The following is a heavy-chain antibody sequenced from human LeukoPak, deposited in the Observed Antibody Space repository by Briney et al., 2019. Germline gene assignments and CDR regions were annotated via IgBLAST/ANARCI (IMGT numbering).Heavy chain of an antibody. CDR2: ISSNGGST. CDR1: GFTFSSYA. CDR3: ARVGYGDYDY. J-gene: IGHJ4*02. D-gene: IGHD4-17*01. V-gene: IGHV3-64*01. Sequence: PGGSLRLSCAASGFTFSSYAMHWVRQAPGKGLEYVSAISSNGGSTYYANSVKGRFTISRDNSKNTLYLQMGSLRAEDMAVYYCARVGYGDYDYWGQGTLVTVSS.